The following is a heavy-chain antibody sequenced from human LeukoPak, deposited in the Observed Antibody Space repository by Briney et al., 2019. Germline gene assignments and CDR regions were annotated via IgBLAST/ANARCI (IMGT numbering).Heavy chain of an antibody. V-gene: IGHV1-2*02. CDR3: ARDLRGQWLHPYYYDY. CDR1: GYTFSDHY. J-gene: IGHJ4*02. D-gene: IGHD5-24*01. CDR2: INPNSGGT. Sequence: GASVKVSCKASGYTFSDHYVHWVRQAPGQGLEWMGWINPNSGGTNYAQNFQGRVTMTRDTSISTVYMDLSSLRSDDTAMYYCARDLRGQWLHPYYYDYWGQGTLVTVSS.